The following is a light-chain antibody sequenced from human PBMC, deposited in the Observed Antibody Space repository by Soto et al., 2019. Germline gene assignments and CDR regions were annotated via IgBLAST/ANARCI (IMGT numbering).Light chain of an antibody. V-gene: IGLV2-14*01. CDR2: NGS. CDR1: SSDIXSYNH. Sequence: QSVLTQPASVSGSPGQSITISCSGSSSDIXSYNHVAXFQQFPGKTPKLVIYNGSDPHSGVPDRFSGSKSVNTASLAISGLQAEDEADYYCCSYAGDLALFGGGTRVTVL. J-gene: IGLJ2*01. CDR3: CSYAGDLAL.